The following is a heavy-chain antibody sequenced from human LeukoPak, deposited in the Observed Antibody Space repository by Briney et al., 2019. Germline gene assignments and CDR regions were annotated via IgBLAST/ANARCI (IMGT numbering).Heavy chain of an antibody. J-gene: IGHJ3*02. CDR2: MKSNAAGGTR. CDR1: GFSFSDAW. Sequence: GGSLRLSCAASGFSFSDAWMSWVRQVPGKGLEWVGRMKSNAAGGTRDHAAPVKGRFTISRDDSKNTLYLQMNSLKTEDTAVYYCTTGGYCSGGSCYGDIWCQGTMVTVSS. D-gene: IGHD2-15*01. V-gene: IGHV3-15*01. CDR3: TTGGYCSGGSCYGDI.